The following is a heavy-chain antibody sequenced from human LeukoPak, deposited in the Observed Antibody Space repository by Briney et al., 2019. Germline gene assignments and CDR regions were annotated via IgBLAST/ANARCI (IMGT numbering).Heavy chain of an antibody. CDR1: SGSISGYY. D-gene: IGHD3-3*01. CDR2: IYYSGST. Sequence: SETLSLTCNVSSGSISGYYWTWLRQPPGKGLEWIGFIYYSGSTNYNPSLKSRVTMSVDTSKNELSLRMTSVTAADTAVYYCARSYDFWTTYYFDYWGQGTLVTVSS. CDR3: ARSYDFWTTYYFDY. V-gene: IGHV4-59*01. J-gene: IGHJ4*02.